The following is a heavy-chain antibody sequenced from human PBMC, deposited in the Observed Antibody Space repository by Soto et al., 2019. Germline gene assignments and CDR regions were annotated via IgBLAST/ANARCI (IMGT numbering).Heavy chain of an antibody. V-gene: IGHV3-7*04. CDR3: ARDLSPPGEFVYDAVDV. D-gene: IGHD2-21*01. Sequence: EVQLVESGGGLVQPGESLRLSCAASGFTFSAFWMTWLRQAPGKGLEWGANIKRDGTVTHYGDSVEGRCTLSRDNAQNSLFLQLNILRPEDTAMYYCARDLSPPGEFVYDAVDVWGQGTFVTVSS. CDR2: IKRDGTVT. CDR1: GFTFSAFW. J-gene: IGHJ3*01.